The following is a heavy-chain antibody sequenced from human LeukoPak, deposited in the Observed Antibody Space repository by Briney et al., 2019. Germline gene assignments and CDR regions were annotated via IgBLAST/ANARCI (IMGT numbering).Heavy chain of an antibody. CDR1: GGSISSSSYY. D-gene: IGHD4-17*01. Sequence: PSETLSLTCTVSGGSISSSSYYWGWIRQPPGKGLEWIGSIDYGGNTFYNPSLNSRVTMSIDTSKNHFSLKLSSVTAADTAVYYCARRVTVTTSWFDPWGQGTLVTVSS. J-gene: IGHJ5*02. CDR3: ARRVTVTTSWFDP. CDR2: IDYGGNT. V-gene: IGHV4-39*02.